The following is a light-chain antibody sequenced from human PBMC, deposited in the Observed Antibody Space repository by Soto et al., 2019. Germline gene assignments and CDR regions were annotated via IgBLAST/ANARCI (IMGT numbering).Light chain of an antibody. Sequence: EIVMTQSPATLSVSPGERATLSCRASQSVSSNLAWYQQKPGQAPSLLIYGASTRATGIPARFSGSGSGIDFTLTISSLQSEDFAVYYCQQYNNWPRTFGQGTKVEIK. CDR1: QSVSSN. CDR3: QQYNNWPRT. J-gene: IGKJ1*01. CDR2: GAS. V-gene: IGKV3-15*01.